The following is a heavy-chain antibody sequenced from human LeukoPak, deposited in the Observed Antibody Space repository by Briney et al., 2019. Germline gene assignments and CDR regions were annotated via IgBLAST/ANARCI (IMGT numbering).Heavy chain of an antibody. CDR1: GFTFSSYG. Sequence: GRSLRLSCAASGFTFSSYGMHWVRQAPGKGLEWVAVIWHDGSHRYYADSVKGRFTISRDNAKNSLYLQMNSLRAEDTAVYYCARARSRYDFWSGYSIDYWGQGTLVTVSS. J-gene: IGHJ4*02. CDR3: ARARSRYDFWSGYSIDY. CDR2: IWHDGSHR. D-gene: IGHD3-3*01. V-gene: IGHV3-33*01.